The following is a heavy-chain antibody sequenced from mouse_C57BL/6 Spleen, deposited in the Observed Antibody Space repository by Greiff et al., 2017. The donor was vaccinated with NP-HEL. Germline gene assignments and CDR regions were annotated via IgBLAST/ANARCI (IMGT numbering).Heavy chain of an antibody. CDR3: ARGYGSSYWYFDV. Sequence: EVKLVESGGGLVQPGGSLKLSCAASGFTFSDYYMYWVRQTPEKRLEWVAYISNGGGSTYYPDTVKGRFTISRDNAKNTLYLQMSRLKSEDTAMDYCARGYGSSYWYFDVWGTGTTVTVSS. D-gene: IGHD1-1*01. V-gene: IGHV5-12*01. CDR1: GFTFSDYY. CDR2: ISNGGGST. J-gene: IGHJ1*03.